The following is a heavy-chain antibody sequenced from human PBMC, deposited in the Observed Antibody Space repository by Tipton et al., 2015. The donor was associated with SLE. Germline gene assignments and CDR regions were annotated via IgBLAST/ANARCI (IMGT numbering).Heavy chain of an antibody. V-gene: IGHV4-59*01. CDR3: ARERPASYSSSAGWFDP. Sequence: TLSLTCTVSGDSISGYYWSWIRQPPGKGLEWIGYIYYSGSTNYNPSLKSRVTISVDTSKSQFSLKLSSVTAADTAVYYCARERPASYSSSAGWFDPWDQGTLVTVSS. CDR2: IYYSGST. CDR1: GDSISGYY. D-gene: IGHD6-6*01. J-gene: IGHJ5*02.